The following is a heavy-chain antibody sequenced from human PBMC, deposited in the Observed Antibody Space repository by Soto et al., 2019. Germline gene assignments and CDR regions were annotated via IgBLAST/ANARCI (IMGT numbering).Heavy chain of an antibody. V-gene: IGHV3-30*18. J-gene: IGHJ4*02. D-gene: IGHD3-22*01. Sequence: QVQLVESGGGVVQPGRSLRLSCAASGFTFSSYGMHWVRQAPGKGLEWVAVISYDGSNKYYADSVKGRFTISRDNSKNTLYLQMNSLRAEDTAVYYCAKDRPTYIGHYYDSSPGYYWGQGTLVTVSS. CDR2: ISYDGSNK. CDR1: GFTFSSYG. CDR3: AKDRPTYIGHYYDSSPGYY.